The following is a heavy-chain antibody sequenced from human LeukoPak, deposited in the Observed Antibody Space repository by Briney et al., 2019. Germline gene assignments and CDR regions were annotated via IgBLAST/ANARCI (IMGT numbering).Heavy chain of an antibody. CDR2: INPSGGT. CDR3: ARSATQYFFDY. J-gene: IGHJ4*02. D-gene: IGHD3-3*01. CDR1: GYTFSIYN. Sequence: SVKVSCKASGYTFSIYNMHWVRHAPGQGLEWMGIINPSGGTSYTQKLQGRITMTRDTSTSTLYMELSSLRSDDTAVYYCARSATQYFFDYWGQGTLVTVSS. V-gene: IGHV1-46*01.